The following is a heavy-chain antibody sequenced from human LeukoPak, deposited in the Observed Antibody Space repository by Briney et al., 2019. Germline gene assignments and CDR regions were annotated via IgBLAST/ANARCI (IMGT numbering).Heavy chain of an antibody. D-gene: IGHD3-10*01. Sequence: GGSLRLSCAASGFSFSSYSLNWVRQAPGKGLEWVSAISDNAYYRYYTDSVKGRFTVSRDSATSSLYLQMNSLRAEDTAVYYCARIFGSGSLRPKSHGMDVWGQGTTVIVSS. CDR3: ARIFGSGSLRPKSHGMDV. CDR1: GFSFSSYS. V-gene: IGHV3-21*01. CDR2: ISDNAYYR. J-gene: IGHJ6*02.